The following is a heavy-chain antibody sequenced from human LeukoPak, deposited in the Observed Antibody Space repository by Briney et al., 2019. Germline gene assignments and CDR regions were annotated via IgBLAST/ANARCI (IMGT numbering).Heavy chain of an antibody. D-gene: IGHD2-2*01. CDR2: ITYSGDNT. CDR3: AKDKLPTAMFSYVY. Sequence: GGSLRLSCAASGFTVGSHAMTWVRQAPGQGLEWVSGITYSGDNTYYAGSVKGRFTISRDNSRSTLFLQMDSLRAEDTAVYYCAKDKLPTAMFSYVYWGQGTLVTVSS. J-gene: IGHJ4*02. CDR1: GFTVGSHA. V-gene: IGHV3-23*01.